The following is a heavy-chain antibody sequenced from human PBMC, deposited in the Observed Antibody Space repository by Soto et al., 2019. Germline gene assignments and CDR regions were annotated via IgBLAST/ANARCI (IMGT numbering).Heavy chain of an antibody. CDR1: GFTFSSYG. V-gene: IGHV3-30*18. CDR2: ISYDGSNK. D-gene: IGHD3-10*01. Sequence: GGSLRLSCAASGFTFSSYGMHWVRQAPGKGLEWVAVISYDGSNKYYADSVKGRFTISRDNSKNTLYLLMNSMRAEDTEVYYCAKSSTIGVRGVIYYWGQGTLVTVSS. CDR3: AKSSTIGVRGVIYY. J-gene: IGHJ4*02.